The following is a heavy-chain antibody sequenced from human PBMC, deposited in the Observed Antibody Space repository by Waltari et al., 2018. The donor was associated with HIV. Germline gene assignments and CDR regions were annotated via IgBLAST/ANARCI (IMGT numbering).Heavy chain of an antibody. CDR1: GYTFTSYD. D-gene: IGHD6-19*01. CDR2: MNPNGVNT. Sequence: QVQLVQSGAEVKKPGASVKVSCKASGYTFTSYDINWVRQATGQGLEGMGWMNPNGVNTGYAQKFQGRITMTSNTSISTVYMELSSLTSEETAVYYCVRAAIYSRGCFDYWGQGTLVTVSS. J-gene: IGHJ4*02. CDR3: VRAAIYSRGCFDY. V-gene: IGHV1-8*01.